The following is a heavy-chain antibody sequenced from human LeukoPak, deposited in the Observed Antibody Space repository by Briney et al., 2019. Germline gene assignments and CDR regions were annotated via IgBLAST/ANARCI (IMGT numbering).Heavy chain of an antibody. CDR2: IYWDDDK. J-gene: IGHJ4*02. D-gene: IGHD5-18*01. CDR3: AHRLHDTAMATDFDY. V-gene: IGHV2-5*02. CDR1: GFSLSTSGVG. Sequence: SGPTLVNPTQTLTLTCTFSGFSLSTSGVGVGWIRQPPGKALEWLALIYWDDDKRYRPSLKSRLTITKDTSKNQVVLTMTNMDPVDTATYYCAHRLHDTAMATDFDYWGQGTLVTVSS.